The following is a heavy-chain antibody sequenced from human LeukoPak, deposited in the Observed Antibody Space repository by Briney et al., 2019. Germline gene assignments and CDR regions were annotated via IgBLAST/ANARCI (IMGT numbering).Heavy chain of an antibody. J-gene: IGHJ6*02. CDR3: AKSGGLSGSGRLAMDV. D-gene: IGHD3-10*01. Sequence: PGGSLRLSCAASGFSFSRYAMSWVRLAPGKGLEWVSGISGSGGSTYYADSVKGRFTSSRDNSNNTLYVQMNSLRVEDTAVYYCAKSGGLSGSGRLAMDVWGQGTTVTVSS. CDR2: ISGSGGST. V-gene: IGHV3-23*01. CDR1: GFSFSRYA.